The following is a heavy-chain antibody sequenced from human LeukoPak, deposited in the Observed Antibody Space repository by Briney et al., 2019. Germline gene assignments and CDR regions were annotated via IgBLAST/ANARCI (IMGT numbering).Heavy chain of an antibody. V-gene: IGHV3-74*01. Sequence: GGSLRLSCAASGFTFSDYYMSWIRQAPGKGLVWVARMNSDGSSTTYADSVKGRFTISRDNAKNALYLQMSSLRAEDTAVYHCAREAFNYGDHYFDYWGQGTLVTVSS. CDR1: GFTFSDYY. CDR3: AREAFNYGDHYFDY. J-gene: IGHJ4*02. D-gene: IGHD4-17*01. CDR2: MNSDGSST.